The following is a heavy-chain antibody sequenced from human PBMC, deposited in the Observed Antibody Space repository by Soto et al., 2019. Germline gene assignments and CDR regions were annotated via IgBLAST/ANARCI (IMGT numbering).Heavy chain of an antibody. CDR2: IHNSGST. D-gene: IGHD6-19*01. J-gene: IGHJ5*02. CDR1: GDSLSRNF. CDR3: ARDIIAYSSAWFPGSDP. Sequence: PSETLSLTCTVSGDSLSRNFWSWIRQPPGKGLEWIGSIHNSGSTNYNPSLKSRVTIPVDTSKNQFSLKLNSVTAADTAVYYCARDIIAYSSAWFPGSDPWGQGTLVTVSS. V-gene: IGHV4-59*01.